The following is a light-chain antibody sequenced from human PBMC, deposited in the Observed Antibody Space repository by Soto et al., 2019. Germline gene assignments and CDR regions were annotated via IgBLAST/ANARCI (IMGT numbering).Light chain of an antibody. CDR3: AAWDDSLNGWV. CDR2: SNN. CDR1: SSSIGRNT. J-gene: IGLJ3*02. Sequence: QSVLTQPPSASATPGQRVTISCSGSSSSIGRNTVDWYQQLPGTAPKLLVYSNNQRPSGVPDRFSGSKSGTSGSLAISGLQSEDEDDYYCAAWDDSLNGWVFGGGTKLTVL. V-gene: IGLV1-44*01.